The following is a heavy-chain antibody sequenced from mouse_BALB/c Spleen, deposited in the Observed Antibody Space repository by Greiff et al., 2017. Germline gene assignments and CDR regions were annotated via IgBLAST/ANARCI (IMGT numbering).Heavy chain of an antibody. CDR2: ISNGGGST. D-gene: IGHD3-3*01. J-gene: IGHJ2*01. CDR3: AREGGRGLDY. Sequence: EVQRVESGGGLVQPGGSLKLSCAASGFTFSSYTMSWVRQTPEKRLEWVAYISNGGGSTYYPDTVKGRFTISRDNAKNTLYLQMSSLKSEDTAMYYCAREGGRGLDYWGQGTTLTVSS. CDR1: GFTFSSYT. V-gene: IGHV5-12-2*01.